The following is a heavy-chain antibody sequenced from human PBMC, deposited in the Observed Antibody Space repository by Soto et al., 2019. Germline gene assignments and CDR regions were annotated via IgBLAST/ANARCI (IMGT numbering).Heavy chain of an antibody. Sequence: EVQLVETGGGLVKPGGSLRLSCAASGFTFSSYSMNWVRQAPGKGLEWVSSISSSSFSINYADSVKGRFSISRDNAQDSLHLQMNNLRAEDTAVYYCARNDSSNIYGMDFWGQGTTVTVSS. V-gene: IGHV3-21*02. CDR3: ARNDSSNIYGMDF. J-gene: IGHJ6*02. D-gene: IGHD3-16*01. CDR1: GFTFSSYS. CDR2: ISSSSFSI.